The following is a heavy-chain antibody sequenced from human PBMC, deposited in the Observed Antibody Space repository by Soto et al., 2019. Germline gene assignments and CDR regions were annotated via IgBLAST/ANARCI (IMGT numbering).Heavy chain of an antibody. CDR3: TTVVFVVVPDVDYYYGMDV. D-gene: IGHD2-2*01. CDR1: GFTFSNAC. J-gene: IGHJ6*02. V-gene: IGHV3-15*01. Sequence: XESLSLSCAASGFTFSNACMSWVRQAPGKGLEWVGRIKSKTDGGTTDYAAPVKGRFTISRDDSKNTPYLQMNSLKTEDTAVYYCTTVVFVVVPDVDYYYGMDVWGQGTTVTVSS. CDR2: IKSKTDGGTT.